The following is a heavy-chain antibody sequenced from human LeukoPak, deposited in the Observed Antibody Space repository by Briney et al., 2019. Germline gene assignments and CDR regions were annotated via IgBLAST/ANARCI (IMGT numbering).Heavy chain of an antibody. CDR2: ISSNSSYI. Sequence: PGGSLRLSCAASGFTFSSYSMNWVRQAPGKGLEWVSSISSNSSYIYYADSVKGRFTISRDNAKNSLYLQMNSLRAEDTAVYYCACHQGREPTFDYWGQGTLVTVSS. CDR1: GFTFSSYS. V-gene: IGHV3-21*01. J-gene: IGHJ4*02. CDR3: ACHQGREPTFDY. D-gene: IGHD1-26*01.